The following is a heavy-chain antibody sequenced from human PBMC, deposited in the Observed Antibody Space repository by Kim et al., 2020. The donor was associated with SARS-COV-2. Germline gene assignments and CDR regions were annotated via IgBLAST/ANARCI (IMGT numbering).Heavy chain of an antibody. Sequence: RPAPGQGLEWVGRINPNMGDTNFARKFQGRVTLTRDTSINTAYMELRGLKSDDTVMYYCAREMVDCSSASCFVDAFDVWGQGTMVTVSS. D-gene: IGHD2-2*01. CDR2: INPNMGDT. CDR3: AREMVDCSSASCFVDAFDV. J-gene: IGHJ3*01. V-gene: IGHV1-2*05.